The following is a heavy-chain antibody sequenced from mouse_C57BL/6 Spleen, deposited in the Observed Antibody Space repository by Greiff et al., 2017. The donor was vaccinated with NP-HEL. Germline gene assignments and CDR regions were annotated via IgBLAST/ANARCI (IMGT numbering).Heavy chain of an antibody. V-gene: IGHV1-82*01. J-gene: IGHJ4*01. D-gene: IGHD1-1*01. Sequence: QVQLKQSGPELVKPGASVKISCKASGYAFSSSWMNWVKQRPGKGLEWIGRIYPGDGDTNYNGKFKGKATLTADKSSSTAYMQLSSLTSEDSAVYFCAPYGSSSLYYAMDYWGQGTSVTVSS. CDR2: IYPGDGDT. CDR1: GYAFSSSW. CDR3: APYGSSSLYYAMDY.